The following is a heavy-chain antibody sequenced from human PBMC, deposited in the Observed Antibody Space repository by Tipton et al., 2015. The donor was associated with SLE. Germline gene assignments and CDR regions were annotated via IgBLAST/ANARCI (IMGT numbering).Heavy chain of an antibody. D-gene: IGHD6-13*01. Sequence: GSLRLSYAASGFTLSSYEMNWVRQAPGKGLEWVAYISSSGGPIYYADSVSGRFTISGDNAKNTLYLQMNSLRAEDTAVYYCARVIAAPPYGMDVWGQGTTVTVSS. V-gene: IGHV3-48*03. J-gene: IGHJ6*02. CDR2: ISSSGGPI. CDR1: GFTLSSYE. CDR3: ARVIAAPPYGMDV.